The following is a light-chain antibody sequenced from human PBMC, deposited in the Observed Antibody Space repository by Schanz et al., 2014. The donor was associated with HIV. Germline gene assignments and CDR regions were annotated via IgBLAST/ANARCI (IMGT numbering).Light chain of an antibody. Sequence: DIQMTQSPSSLSPSVGDRVTITCQASQDISSYLAWYQQKPGKAPNLLIYAASTLHTGVPERFRGSGSGTDFTLTIVNLQPEDSGTYYCHQYATTSWTFGQGTKVEVK. CDR2: AAS. CDR3: HQYATTSWT. V-gene: IGKV1-9*01. J-gene: IGKJ1*01. CDR1: QDISSY.